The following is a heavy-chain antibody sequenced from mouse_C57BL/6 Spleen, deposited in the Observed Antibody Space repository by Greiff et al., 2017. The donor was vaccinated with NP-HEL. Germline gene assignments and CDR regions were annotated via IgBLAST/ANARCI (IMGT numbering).Heavy chain of an antibody. V-gene: IGHV3-6*01. CDR3: ARERHYFDY. CDR2: ISYDGSN. D-gene: IGHD1-2*01. Sequence: EVKLMESGPGLVKPSQSLSLTCSVTGYSITSGYYWNWIRQFPGNKLEWMGYISYDGSNNYNPSLKNRISITRDTSKNQFFLKLNSVTTEDTATYYCARERHYFDYWGQGTTLTVSS. J-gene: IGHJ2*01. CDR1: GYSITSGYY.